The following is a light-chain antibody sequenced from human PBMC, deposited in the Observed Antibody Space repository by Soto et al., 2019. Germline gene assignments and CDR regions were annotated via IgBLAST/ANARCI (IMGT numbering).Light chain of an antibody. V-gene: IGKV3-20*01. Sequence: EIVLTQSPGTLSLSPGERATLSCRASQSVSSLLAWYQQKPGQAPRLLIYGASTRATGIPDRFSGSGSGTDFTLSISRLEPEDFALYYCQQYVTTPLTFGGGTKVEI. CDR3: QQYVTTPLT. CDR2: GAS. J-gene: IGKJ4*01. CDR1: QSVSSL.